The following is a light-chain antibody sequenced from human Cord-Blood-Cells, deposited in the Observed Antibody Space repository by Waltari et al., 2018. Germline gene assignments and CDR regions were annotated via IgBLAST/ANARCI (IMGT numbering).Light chain of an antibody. CDR2: DAS. Sequence: GDRVTITCRASQSISSWLAWYQQKPGKAPKLLIYDASSLESVVPSRFSGSGSGTEFTLTISSLQPDDFATYYCQQYKSYSPTFGQGTKLEIK. CDR1: QSISSW. V-gene: IGKV1-5*01. J-gene: IGKJ2*01. CDR3: QQYKSYSPT.